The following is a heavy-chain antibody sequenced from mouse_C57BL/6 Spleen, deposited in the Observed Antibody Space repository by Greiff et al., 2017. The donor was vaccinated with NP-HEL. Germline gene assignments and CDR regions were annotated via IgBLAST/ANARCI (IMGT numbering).Heavy chain of an antibody. Sequence: QVQLQQPGAELVKPGASVKMSCKASGYTFTSYWITWVKQRPGQGLEWIGDIYPGSGSTNYNEKFKSKATLTVDTSSSTAYMQLSSLTSEDSAVYYCARSEAYYSKSSWFAYWGQGTLVTVSA. CDR1: GYTFTSYW. D-gene: IGHD2-5*01. CDR2: IYPGSGST. J-gene: IGHJ3*01. CDR3: ARSEAYYSKSSWFAY. V-gene: IGHV1-55*01.